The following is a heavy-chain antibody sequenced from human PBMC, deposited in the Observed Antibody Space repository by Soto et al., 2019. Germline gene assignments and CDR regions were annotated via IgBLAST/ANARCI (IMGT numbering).Heavy chain of an antibody. CDR2: ISYDGSNK. D-gene: IGHD2-15*01. V-gene: IGHV3-30-3*01. J-gene: IGHJ6*02. Sequence: VGSLRLSCAASGFTFSSYAMHWVRQAPGKGLEWVAVISYDGSNKYYADSVKGRFTISRDNSKNTLYLQMNSLRAEDTAVYYCAREYCSGGSCQRGMDVWGQGTTVTVSS. CDR1: GFTFSSYA. CDR3: AREYCSGGSCQRGMDV.